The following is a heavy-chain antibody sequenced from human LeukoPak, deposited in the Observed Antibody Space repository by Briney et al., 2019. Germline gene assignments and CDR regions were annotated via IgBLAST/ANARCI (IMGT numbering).Heavy chain of an antibody. CDR2: IYHSGST. Sequence: SETLSLTCAASGGSISSSNWWSWVRQPPGKGLEWIGEIYHSGSTNYNPSLKSRVTISVGKPKNQFSLKLSSVTAADTAVYYCATFGPSTVTGAFDIWGQGTMVTVSS. D-gene: IGHD4-17*01. J-gene: IGHJ3*02. CDR1: GGSISSSNW. CDR3: ATFGPSTVTGAFDI. V-gene: IGHV4-4*02.